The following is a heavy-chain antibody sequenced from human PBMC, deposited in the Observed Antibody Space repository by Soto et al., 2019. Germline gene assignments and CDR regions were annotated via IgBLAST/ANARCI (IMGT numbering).Heavy chain of an antibody. J-gene: IGHJ3*02. CDR2: IYYSGST. Sequence: QLQLQESGPGLVKPSETLSLTCTVSGGSISSSSYYWGWIRQPPGKGLEWIGSIYYSGSTYYNPSLKSRVTISVDTSKNQFSLKLSSVTAADTAVYYCARQKSDSSGYYRWNPDAFDIWGQGTMVTVSS. D-gene: IGHD3-22*01. CDR1: GGSISSSSYY. V-gene: IGHV4-39*01. CDR3: ARQKSDSSGYYRWNPDAFDI.